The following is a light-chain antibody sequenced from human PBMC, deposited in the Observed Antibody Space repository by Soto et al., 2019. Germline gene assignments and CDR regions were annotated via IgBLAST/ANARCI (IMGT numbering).Light chain of an antibody. V-gene: IGKV3-20*01. CDR1: QSVTSSY. Sequence: EVVLTQSPGTLSLPPGERATLSCRASQSVTSSYLAWYQQKPGQAPTLLIYGASSRATGIPDRFSGSGSGTDFTLTISRLEPEDFAVYYCQQYGSSPRTFGQGTKVDIK. CDR3: QQYGSSPRT. J-gene: IGKJ2*02. CDR2: GAS.